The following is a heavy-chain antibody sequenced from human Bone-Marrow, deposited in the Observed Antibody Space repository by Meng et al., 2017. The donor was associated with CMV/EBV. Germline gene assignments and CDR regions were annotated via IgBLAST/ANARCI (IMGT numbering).Heavy chain of an antibody. V-gene: IGHV3-7*01. J-gene: IGHJ6*02. Sequence: GESLKISCAASGFTFSSYWMSWVRQAPGKGLEWVANIKQDGSEKYYVDSVKGRFTISRDNAKNSLYLQMNSLRAEDTAVYYCARDLTTSVLLWFGESVGVPSYPYGMDVWGQGNTVTGSS. D-gene: IGHD3-10*01. CDR2: IKQDGSEK. CDR1: GFTFSSYW. CDR3: ARDLTTSVLLWFGESVGVPSYPYGMDV.